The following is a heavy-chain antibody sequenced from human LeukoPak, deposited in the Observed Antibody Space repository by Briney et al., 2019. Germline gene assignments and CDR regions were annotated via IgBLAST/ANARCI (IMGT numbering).Heavy chain of an antibody. V-gene: IGHV3-23*01. CDR2: LSGSGGST. CDR3: AKDGIFDYGDYRASNWFDP. CDR1: GFTFSSYA. Sequence: GGSLRLSCAASGFTFSSYAMSWVRQAPGKGLEWVSALSGSGGSTYYADSVKGRFTISRDNSKNTLYLQMNSLRAEDTAVYYCAKDGIFDYGDYRASNWFDPWGQGTLVTVSS. D-gene: IGHD4-17*01. J-gene: IGHJ5*02.